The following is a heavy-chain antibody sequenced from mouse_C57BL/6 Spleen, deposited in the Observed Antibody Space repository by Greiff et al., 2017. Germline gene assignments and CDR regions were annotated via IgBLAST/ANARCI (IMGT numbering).Heavy chain of an antibody. CDR1: GFSFNTYA. V-gene: IGHV10-1*01. CDR3: VRLGYAMDY. CDR2: IRSKSNNYAT. J-gene: IGHJ4*01. Sequence: GGGLVQPKGSLKLSCAASGFSFNTYAMNWVRQAPGKGLEWVARIRSKSNNYATYYADSVKDRFTISRDDSESMLYLQMNNLKTEDTAMYYCVRLGYAMDYWGQGTSVTVSS.